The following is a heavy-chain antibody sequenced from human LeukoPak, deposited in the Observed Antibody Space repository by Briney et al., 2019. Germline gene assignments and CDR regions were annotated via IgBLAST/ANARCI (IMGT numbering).Heavy chain of an antibody. CDR1: GGSFSGYY. D-gene: IGHD6-19*01. Sequence: SDTLSLTCAVYGGSFSGYYWRWIRQPPGKGLEWIGEINHSGSTNYNPSLKSRVTISVDTSKNHFSLKLSSVTAADTAVYYCARGALSSSGWFDYWGQGTLVTVSS. V-gene: IGHV4-34*01. CDR2: INHSGST. J-gene: IGHJ4*02. CDR3: ARGALSSSGWFDY.